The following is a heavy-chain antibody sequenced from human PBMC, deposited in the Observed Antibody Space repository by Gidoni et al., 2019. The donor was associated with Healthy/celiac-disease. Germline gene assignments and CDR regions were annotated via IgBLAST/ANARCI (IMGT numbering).Heavy chain of an antibody. V-gene: IGHV4-61*02. D-gene: IGHD6-6*01. J-gene: IGHJ4*02. CDR2: IYTSGST. CDR1: GGSISSGSYY. CDR3: AASIAARRYYFDY. Sequence: QVQLQESGPGLVKPSQTLSLTCTVSGGSISSGSYYWSWIRQPAGKGLEWIGRIYTSGSTNYNPSLKSRVTISVDTSKNQFSLKLSSVTAADTAVYDCAASIAARRYYFDYWGQGTLVTVSS.